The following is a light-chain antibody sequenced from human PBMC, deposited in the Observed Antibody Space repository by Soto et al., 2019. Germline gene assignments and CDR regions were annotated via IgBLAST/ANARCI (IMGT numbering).Light chain of an antibody. CDR1: QSVSIK. CDR2: GAS. J-gene: IGKJ1*01. CDR3: QQYNNWPRT. Sequence: EIVMTQSPATLSVSPGESATLSCRASQSVSIKLAWYQQRPGRAPRLLMYGASSRATGIPDRFSGTGSGTDLTLTISRLEPEDFAVYYCQQYNNWPRTFGQGTKVDIK. V-gene: IGKV3D-15*01.